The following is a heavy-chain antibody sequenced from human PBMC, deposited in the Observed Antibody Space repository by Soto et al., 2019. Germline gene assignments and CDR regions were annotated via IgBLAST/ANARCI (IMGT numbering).Heavy chain of an antibody. Sequence: SETLALTCTVSGGSISSYYWSWIRQPPGKGLEWIGYIYYSGSTNYNPSLKSRVTISVDTSKNQFSLKLSSVTAADTAVYYCARTIYGDYVEFDYWGQGTLVTAPQ. V-gene: IGHV4-59*01. CDR1: GGSISSYY. J-gene: IGHJ4*02. D-gene: IGHD4-17*01. CDR2: IYYSGST. CDR3: ARTIYGDYVEFDY.